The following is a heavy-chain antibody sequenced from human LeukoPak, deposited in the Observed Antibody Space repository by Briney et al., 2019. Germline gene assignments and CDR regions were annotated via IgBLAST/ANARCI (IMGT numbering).Heavy chain of an antibody. J-gene: IGHJ4*02. D-gene: IGHD6-25*01. Sequence: GRALRLSCAASGFTFSSYGMHWVRQAPGKGLEWVAVISYDGRNKYYADSVKGRFTISRVNSKNTLYLQMNSLRAEDTAVYYCAILADSSGRGSFDYWGQGTLVTVSS. CDR2: ISYDGRNK. CDR3: AILADSSGRGSFDY. V-gene: IGHV3-30*03. CDR1: GFTFSSYG.